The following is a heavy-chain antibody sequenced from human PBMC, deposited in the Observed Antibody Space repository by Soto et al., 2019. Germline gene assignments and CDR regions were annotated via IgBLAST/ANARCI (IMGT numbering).Heavy chain of an antibody. Sequence: QVQLVESGGGVVQPGRSLRLSCAASGFTFSSYGMHWVRQAPGKGLEWVAVISYDGSNKYYADSVKGRFTISRDNXXNTLYLQMNSLRAEDTAVYYCAKDYSYGHQWYFDYWGQGTLVTVSS. J-gene: IGHJ4*02. CDR1: GFTFSSYG. CDR2: ISYDGSNK. V-gene: IGHV3-30*18. D-gene: IGHD5-18*01. CDR3: AKDYSYGHQWYFDY.